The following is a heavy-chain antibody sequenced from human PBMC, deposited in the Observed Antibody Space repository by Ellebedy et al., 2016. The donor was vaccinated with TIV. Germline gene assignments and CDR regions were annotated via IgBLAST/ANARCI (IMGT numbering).Heavy chain of an antibody. CDR2: IWYDGSNK. J-gene: IGHJ4*02. D-gene: IGHD1-1*01. CDR3: ARDTTYYFDY. V-gene: IGHV3-33*01. CDR1: GFTFSSYG. Sequence: GESLKISXAASGFTFSSYGMHWVRQAPGKGLEWVAVIWYDGSNKYYADSVKGRFTISRDNSKNTLYLQMNSLRAEDTAVYYCARDTTYYFDYWGQGTLVTVSS.